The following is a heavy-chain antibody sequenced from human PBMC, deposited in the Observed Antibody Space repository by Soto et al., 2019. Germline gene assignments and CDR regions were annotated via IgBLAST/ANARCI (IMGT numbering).Heavy chain of an antibody. J-gene: IGHJ4*02. CDR1: GFTFSSYA. V-gene: IGHV3-64D*08. D-gene: IGHD2-21*02. CDR3: VEGGCGGDCYPDYFDY. CDR2: ISSNGGST. Sequence: PGGSLRLSCSASGFTFSSYAMHWGRQAPGKGLEYVSAISSNGGSTYYADSVKGRFTISRDNSKNTLYLQMSSLRAEDTAVYYCVEGGCGGDCYPDYFDYWGQGTLVTVSS.